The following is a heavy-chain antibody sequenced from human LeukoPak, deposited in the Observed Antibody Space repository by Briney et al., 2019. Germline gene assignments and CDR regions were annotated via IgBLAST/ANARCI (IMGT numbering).Heavy chain of an antibody. CDR1: GFTFDDYA. V-gene: IGHV3-9*01. CDR2: ISWNSGSI. Sequence: PGRSLRPSCAASGFTFDDYAMHWVRQAPGKGLEWVSGISWNSGSIGYADSVKGRFTISRDNSKNTLYLQMNSLRAEDTAVYYCAATPPYGSGSYYNYWGQGTLVTVSS. CDR3: AATPPYGSGSYYNY. D-gene: IGHD3-10*01. J-gene: IGHJ4*02.